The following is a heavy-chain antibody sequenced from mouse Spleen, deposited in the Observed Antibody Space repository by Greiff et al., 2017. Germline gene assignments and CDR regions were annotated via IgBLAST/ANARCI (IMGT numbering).Heavy chain of an antibody. CDR1: GYTFTSSW. CDR3: ARGAYYSNWYFDV. J-gene: IGHJ1*01. Sequence: QVQLQQPGTELVKPGASVKLSCKASGYTFTSSWLHWVKQGPGQGLEWIGNIYPGSGSTYYNEKFKGKATLTVDKSSSTAYMLLSSLTSEDSAVYFCARGAYYSNWYFDVWGAGTTVTVS. V-gene: IGHV1-53*01. D-gene: IGHD2-5*01. CDR2: IYPGSGST.